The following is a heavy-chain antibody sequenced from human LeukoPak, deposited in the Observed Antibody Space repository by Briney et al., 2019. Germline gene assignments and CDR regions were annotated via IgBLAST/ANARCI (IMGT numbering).Heavy chain of an antibody. Sequence: GASVKVSCKASGYTFTSYGISWVRQAPGQGLEWMGWISAYNGNTNYAQKLQGRVTMTTDTSTSTAYMELRSLRSGDTAVYYCARVKGLAVAGRFYYGMDVWGQGTTVTVSS. J-gene: IGHJ6*02. CDR3: ARVKGLAVAGRFYYGMDV. CDR2: ISAYNGNT. V-gene: IGHV1-18*01. CDR1: GYTFTSYG. D-gene: IGHD6-19*01.